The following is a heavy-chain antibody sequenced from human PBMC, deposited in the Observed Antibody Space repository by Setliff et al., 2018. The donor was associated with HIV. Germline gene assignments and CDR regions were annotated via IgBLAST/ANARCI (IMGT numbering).Heavy chain of an antibody. D-gene: IGHD4-4*01. Sequence: GGSLRLSCVASGITFSSYWMSWVRQAPGKGLEWVANIKQDGSERSYVDSVKGRFTISRDNAKNSLYLQMNSLRAVDTAVYYCAQITVMGYWGQGTLVTVSS. J-gene: IGHJ4*02. CDR1: GITFSSYW. CDR3: AQITVMGY. V-gene: IGHV3-7*01. CDR2: IKQDGSER.